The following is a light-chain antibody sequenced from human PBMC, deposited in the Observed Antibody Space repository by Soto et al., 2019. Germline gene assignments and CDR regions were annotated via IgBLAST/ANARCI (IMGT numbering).Light chain of an antibody. CDR3: QTWGTGISVV. CDR2: LNNDGSH. CDR1: SGHSNYA. V-gene: IGLV4-69*01. Sequence: QSVLTQSPSASASLGASVKLTCTLSSGHSNYAIAWHQQQPEKGPRYLMKLNNDGSHSKGDGIPGRFSGSSSGAERYLTISSLQSEDESDYYCQTWGTGISVVFGGGTKLTVL. J-gene: IGLJ2*01.